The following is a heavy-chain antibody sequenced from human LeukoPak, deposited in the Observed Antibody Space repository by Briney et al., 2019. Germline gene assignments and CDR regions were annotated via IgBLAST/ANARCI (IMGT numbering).Heavy chain of an antibody. V-gene: IGHV1-2*02. D-gene: IGHD3-9*01. CDR3: ARAIRYFDWLLPWDYYYYMDV. CDR1: GYTFTSYY. J-gene: IGHJ6*03. Sequence: ASVKVSCKASGYTFTSYYMHWVRQAPGQGLEWMGWINPNSGGTNYAQKFQGRVTMTRDTSISTAYMELSRLRSDDTAVYYCARAIRYFDWLLPWDYYYYMDVWCKGTTVTVSS. CDR2: INPNSGGT.